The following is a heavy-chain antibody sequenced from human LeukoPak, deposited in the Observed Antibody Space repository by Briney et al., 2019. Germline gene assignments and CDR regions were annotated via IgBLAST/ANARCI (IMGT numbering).Heavy chain of an antibody. D-gene: IGHD3-10*01. V-gene: IGHV3-7*03. J-gene: IGHJ4*02. CDR2: IKQDGSEK. CDR3: ARGLLWSY. CDR1: XFTFXSYW. Sequence: SXFTFXSYWMSXVRQAPGKGLEWVANIKQDGSEKYYVDSVKGRFTISRDNAKNSLYLQMNSLRAEDTAVYYCARGLLWSYWGQGTLVTVSS.